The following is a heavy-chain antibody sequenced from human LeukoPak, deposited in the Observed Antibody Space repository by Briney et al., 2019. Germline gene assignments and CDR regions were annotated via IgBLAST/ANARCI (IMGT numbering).Heavy chain of an antibody. CDR2: IANDGSHT. D-gene: IGHD2-21*02. V-gene: IGHV3-30-3*01. CDR1: GFTFSNYF. J-gene: IGHJ3*02. Sequence: GGSLRLSCAASGFTFSNYFMHWVRQAPGKGLEWVADIANDGSHTFYVESVKGRFTISRDNSKNTLYLQMNSLGPEDTAVYFCARERQDTVIHSGAFDIWGQGTMVTVSS. CDR3: ARERQDTVIHSGAFDI.